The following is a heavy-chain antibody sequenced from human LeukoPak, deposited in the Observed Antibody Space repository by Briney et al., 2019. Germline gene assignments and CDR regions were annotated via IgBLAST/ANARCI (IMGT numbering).Heavy chain of an antibody. CDR2: INHNGNT. V-gene: IGHV4-34*01. CDR1: GGSFRGHF. CDR3: AKGPQTGWFDT. Sequence: SETLSLTCAVYGGSFRGHFCSWIRQPPGEGLEWIGEINHNGNTNYNPSLKSRVTMSVDTSKNQFSLRLNSVTAADTAVYYCAKGPQTGWFDTWGQGTLVTVSS. D-gene: IGHD3-10*01. J-gene: IGHJ5*02.